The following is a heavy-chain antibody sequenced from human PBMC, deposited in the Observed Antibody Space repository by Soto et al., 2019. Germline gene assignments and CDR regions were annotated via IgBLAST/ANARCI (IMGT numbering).Heavy chain of an antibody. J-gene: IGHJ6*01. V-gene: IGHV5-51*01. CDR1: GSTSPDYW. D-gene: IGHD2-15*01. CDR3: AGDIGNFRYYYHAIDV. CDR2: IYPGDSDT. Sequence: XESLKISCKGSGSTSPDYWIGWVRQMPGKGLEWMGIIYPGDSDTRYSPSFQGHVTITVDKSTSTAYLQRNTLKASDTTMSYWAGDIGNFRYYYHAIDVWGQGTTVTVSS.